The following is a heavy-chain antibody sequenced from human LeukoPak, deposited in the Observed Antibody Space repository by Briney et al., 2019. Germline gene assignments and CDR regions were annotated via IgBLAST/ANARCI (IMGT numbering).Heavy chain of an antibody. V-gene: IGHV4-59*01. D-gene: IGHD4-17*01. CDR2: IYYSGST. Sequence: SETLSLTCAVYGGSFSGYYWSWIRQPPGKGLEWIGYIYYSGSTNYNPSLKSRVTISVDTSRNQFSLKLSSVTAADTAVFYCAGTTTVVTPFDYWGQGTLVTVSS. J-gene: IGHJ4*02. CDR3: AGTTTVVTPFDY. CDR1: GGSFSGYY.